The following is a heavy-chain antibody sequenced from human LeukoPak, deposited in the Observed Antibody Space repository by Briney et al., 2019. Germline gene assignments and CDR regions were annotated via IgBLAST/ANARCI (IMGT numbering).Heavy chain of an antibody. J-gene: IGHJ4*02. CDR1: GFTFSSYA. V-gene: IGHV3-23*01. CDR2: IGGSDGNT. D-gene: IGHD4-17*01. CDR3: ARDNDYGDYLDY. Sequence: GGSLRLSCAASGFTFSSYAMSWVRQAPGNGLEWVSAIGGSDGNTYYADSVKGRFAISRDNSKNTLYLQMNSLRAEDTAVYYCARDNDYGDYLDYWGQGTLVTVSS.